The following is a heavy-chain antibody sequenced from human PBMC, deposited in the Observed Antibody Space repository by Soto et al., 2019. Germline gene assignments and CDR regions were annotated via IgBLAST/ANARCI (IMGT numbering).Heavy chain of an antibody. J-gene: IGHJ4*02. CDR1: GGSFSGYY. CDR3: ARGFYGIDY. D-gene: IGHD4-17*01. V-gene: IGHV4-34*01. Sequence: QVQLQPWGAGLLKPSETLSLTCAVYGGSFSGYYWSWIRQPPGKGLEWIGEINHSGSTNYNPSLQSRVTISVDTSKNQFSLKLSAVTAADTAVYSCARGFYGIDYWGQGTLVTVSS. CDR2: INHSGST.